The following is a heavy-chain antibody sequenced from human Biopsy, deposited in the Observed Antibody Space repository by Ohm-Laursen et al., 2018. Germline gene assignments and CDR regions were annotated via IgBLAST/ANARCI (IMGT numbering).Heavy chain of an antibody. CDR3: ARDALGGGSYRFFY. Sequence: GASVKVSCKVSGGTFTNYAISWVRQAPGQGLEWMRGIIPIFGTANYAQKFQGRVTITADESTSTAYMELSSLRSDDTAVYYCARDALGGGSYRFFYWGQGSLVTVSS. CDR1: GGTFTNYA. D-gene: IGHD1-26*01. J-gene: IGHJ4*02. V-gene: IGHV1-69*13. CDR2: IIPIFGTA.